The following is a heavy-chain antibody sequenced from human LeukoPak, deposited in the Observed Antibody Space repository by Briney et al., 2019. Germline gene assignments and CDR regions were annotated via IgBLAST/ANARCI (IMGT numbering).Heavy chain of an antibody. J-gene: IGHJ6*04. V-gene: IGHV4-34*01. Sequence: SETLSLTCAVYGGSFSGYYWSWIRQPPGKGLEWIGEINHSGSTNYNPSLKSRVTISVDTSKNQFSLKLSSVTAADTAVYYCARARYYDILTGYYGRVDGHGMDVWGKGTTVTVSS. D-gene: IGHD3-9*01. CDR3: ARARYYDILTGYYGRVDGHGMDV. CDR2: INHSGST. CDR1: GGSFSGYY.